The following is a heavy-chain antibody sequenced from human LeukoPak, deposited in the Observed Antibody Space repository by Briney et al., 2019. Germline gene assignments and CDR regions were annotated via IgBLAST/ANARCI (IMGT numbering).Heavy chain of an antibody. V-gene: IGHV1-8*01. CDR3: ASPHDLDYEFDY. CDR2: MNPNSGNT. Sequence: GASVKVSCKASGYTFTSYDINWVRQATGQGLEWMGWMNPNSGNTGYAQKFQGRVTMTRNTSISTAYMELSSLRSEDTAVYYCASPHDLDYEFDYWGPGTLVTVSS. J-gene: IGHJ4*02. D-gene: IGHD4-17*01. CDR1: GYTFTSYD.